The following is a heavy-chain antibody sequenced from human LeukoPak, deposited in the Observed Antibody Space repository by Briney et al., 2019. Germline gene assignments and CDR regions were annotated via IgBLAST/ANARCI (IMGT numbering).Heavy chain of an antibody. CDR2: ISAYNGNT. Sequence: ASVKVSCKASGYTFTSYGISWVRQAPGQGLEWMGWISAYNGNTNYAQKLQGRVTMTTDTSTSTAYMELRSLRSEDTAVYYCARDLVVVVAATYDAFDIWGQGTMVTVSS. V-gene: IGHV1-18*01. CDR1: GYTFTSYG. J-gene: IGHJ3*02. CDR3: ARDLVVVVAATYDAFDI. D-gene: IGHD2-15*01.